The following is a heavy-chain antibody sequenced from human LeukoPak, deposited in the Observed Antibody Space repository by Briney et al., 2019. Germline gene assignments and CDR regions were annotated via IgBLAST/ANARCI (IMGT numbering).Heavy chain of an antibody. D-gene: IGHD4-17*01. Sequence: GGSLRLSCAASGFTVSSNYMSWVRQAPGKGLEWVSVIYSGGSTYYADSVKGRFTISRDNSKNTLYLQMNSLRAEDTAVYYCAKDLRMTTVLGAFDIWGQGTMVTVSS. CDR3: AKDLRMTTVLGAFDI. CDR1: GFTVSSNY. V-gene: IGHV3-66*01. CDR2: IYSGGST. J-gene: IGHJ3*02.